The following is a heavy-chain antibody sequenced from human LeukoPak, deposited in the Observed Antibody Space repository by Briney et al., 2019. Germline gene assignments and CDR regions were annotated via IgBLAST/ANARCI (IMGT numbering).Heavy chain of an antibody. V-gene: IGHV3-30*18. CDR3: AKVLWSGYYPFDY. D-gene: IGHD3-3*01. Sequence: PGGSLRLSCAASGFTFSSYGMRWVRQAPGKGLEWVAVISYDGSNKYYADSVKGRFTISRDNSKNTLYLQMNSLRAEDTAVYYCAKVLWSGYYPFDYWGQGTLVAVPS. CDR1: GFTFSSYG. CDR2: ISYDGSNK. J-gene: IGHJ4*02.